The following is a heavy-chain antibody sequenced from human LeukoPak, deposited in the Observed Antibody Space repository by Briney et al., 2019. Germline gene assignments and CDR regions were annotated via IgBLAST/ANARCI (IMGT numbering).Heavy chain of an antibody. D-gene: IGHD6-13*01. V-gene: IGHV3-66*01. CDR2: IYSGGST. Sequence: GGSLRLSCAASGFTVSSNYMSWVRQAPGKGLEWVSVIYSGGSTYYADSVKGRFTISRDNSKNTLYLQMNSLRAEDTAVYYCARVPSSSWTNWFDPWGQGTLVTVSS. CDR1: GFTVSSNY. CDR3: ARVPSSSWTNWFDP. J-gene: IGHJ5*02.